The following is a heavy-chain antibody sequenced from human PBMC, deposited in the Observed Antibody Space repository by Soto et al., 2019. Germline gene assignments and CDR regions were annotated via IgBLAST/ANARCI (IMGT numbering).Heavy chain of an antibody. V-gene: IGHV4-34*01. CDR3: ARGVIAAAGNWFDP. Sequence: SETLSLTCAVYGGSFSGYYWSWIRQPPGKGLEWIGEINHSGSTNYNPSLKSRVTISVDTSKNQFSLKLISVTAADTAVYYCARGVIAAAGNWFDPWGQGTLVTVSA. J-gene: IGHJ5*02. CDR1: GGSFSGYY. D-gene: IGHD6-13*01. CDR2: INHSGST.